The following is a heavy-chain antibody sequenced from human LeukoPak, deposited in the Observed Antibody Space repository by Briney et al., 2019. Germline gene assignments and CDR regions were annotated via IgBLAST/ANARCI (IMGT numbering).Heavy chain of an antibody. CDR1: GYTFTGYY. V-gene: IGHV1-2*02. Sequence: ASVKVSCKASGYTFTGYYMHWVRQAPGQGLEWMGWINPNSGGTNYAQKFQGRVTMTRDTSISTAYMELSRLRSDDTAVYYCARDARNWNLGGYFDYWGQGTLVTVSS. CDR2: INPNSGGT. D-gene: IGHD1-20*01. CDR3: ARDARNWNLGGYFDY. J-gene: IGHJ4*02.